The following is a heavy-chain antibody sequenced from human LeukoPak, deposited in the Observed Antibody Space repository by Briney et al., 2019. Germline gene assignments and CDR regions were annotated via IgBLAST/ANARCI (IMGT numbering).Heavy chain of an antibody. CDR1: GFTFSSYA. CDR3: ATTGDLHYYYYYMDA. V-gene: IGHV3-30*04. D-gene: IGHD7-27*01. Sequence: GGSLRLSCAASGFTFSSYAMHWVRQAPGKGLEWVAVTSYDGSNKYYADSVKGRFTISRDNSKNTLYLQMNSLRAEDTAVYYCATTGDLHYYYYYMDAWGKGTTVTVSS. J-gene: IGHJ6*03. CDR2: TSYDGSNK.